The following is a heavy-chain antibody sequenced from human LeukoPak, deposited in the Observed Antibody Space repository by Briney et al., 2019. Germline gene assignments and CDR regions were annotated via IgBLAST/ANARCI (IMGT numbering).Heavy chain of an antibody. V-gene: IGHV4-59*01. D-gene: IGHD3-22*01. CDR2: IYYSGST. Sequence: PSETLPLTCTVSGDSFNTYYWSWIRQPPGRGLEWIGYIYYSGSTNYNPSLKSRVTISVDTSKNQFSLKLSSVTAADTAVYYCARAAPQYDSSGYYFDYWGQGTLVTVSS. J-gene: IGHJ4*02. CDR3: ARAAPQYDSSGYYFDY. CDR1: GDSFNTYY.